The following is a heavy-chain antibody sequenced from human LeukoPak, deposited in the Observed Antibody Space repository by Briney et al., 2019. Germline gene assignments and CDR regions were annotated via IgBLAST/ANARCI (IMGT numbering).Heavy chain of an antibody. J-gene: IGHJ4*02. CDR2: INPSGGST. V-gene: IGHV1-46*01. CDR3: ARVPQSSSWYSYFDY. CDR1: GYTFTSYY. Sequence: ASVKVSCKASGYTFTSYYMHWVRQAPGQGLEWMGIINPSGGSTSYAQKFQGRVTMTRDMSTSTVYMELSSLRSKDTAVYYCARVPQSSSWYSYFDYWGQGTLVTVSS. D-gene: IGHD6-13*01.